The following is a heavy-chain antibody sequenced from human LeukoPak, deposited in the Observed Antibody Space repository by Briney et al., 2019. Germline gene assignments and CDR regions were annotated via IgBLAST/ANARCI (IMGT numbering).Heavy chain of an antibody. V-gene: IGHV1-8*01. Sequence: ASVKVPCKASGYTFTSYDINWVRQATGQGLEWMGRINPHSGNTGYAQKFQGRVTMTRNTSISTAYMELSSLRSEDTAVYYCSRGGYSYEYYYYYYYMDVWGKGTTVTVSS. CDR2: INPHSGNT. CDR3: SRGGYSYEYYYYYYYMDV. J-gene: IGHJ6*03. CDR1: GYTFTSYD. D-gene: IGHD5-18*01.